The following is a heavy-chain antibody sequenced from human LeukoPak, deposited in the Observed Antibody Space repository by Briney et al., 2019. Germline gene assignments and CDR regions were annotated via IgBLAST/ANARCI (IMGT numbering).Heavy chain of an antibody. D-gene: IGHD6-13*01. CDR3: AKDLYSSSWSPFDY. V-gene: IGHV3-23*01. J-gene: IGHJ4*02. Sequence: GRSLRLSCAASGFTFSSYAMSWVRQAPGKGLEWVSAISGSGGSTYYADSVKGRFTISRDNSKNTLYLQMNSLRAEDTAVYYCAKDLYSSSWSPFDYWGQGTLVTVSS. CDR1: GFTFSSYA. CDR2: ISGSGGST.